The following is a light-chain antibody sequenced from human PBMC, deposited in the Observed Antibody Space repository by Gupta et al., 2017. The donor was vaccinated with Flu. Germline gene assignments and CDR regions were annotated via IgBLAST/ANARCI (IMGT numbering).Light chain of an antibody. CDR1: SSNIGSNT. CDR2: TNN. J-gene: IGLJ1*01. CDR3: AAWDDRLNGNV. Sequence: QSVLTQPPSASETPGQRVTISCSGRSSNIGSNTVTWYPQLPGTAPKVLISTNNLRPSGVPDRFSGSKSGTADSLAISGLQSEDEADYYCAAWDDRLNGNVFGTGTKVTVL. V-gene: IGLV1-44*01.